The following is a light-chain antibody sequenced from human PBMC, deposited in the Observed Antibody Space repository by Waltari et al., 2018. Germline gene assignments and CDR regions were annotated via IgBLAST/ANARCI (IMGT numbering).Light chain of an antibody. Sequence: DIQMTQSPSTLSASVGDRVTISCRASQNLNNWLAWYQQKPGKAPKMLIYKTSTLESGVPSRFSGSGSGTEFTLTISSLQAEDVAVYYCQQYYNAPLTFGGGTKVEIK. CDR1: QNLNNW. CDR2: KTS. J-gene: IGKJ4*01. V-gene: IGKV1-5*03. CDR3: QQYYNAPLT.